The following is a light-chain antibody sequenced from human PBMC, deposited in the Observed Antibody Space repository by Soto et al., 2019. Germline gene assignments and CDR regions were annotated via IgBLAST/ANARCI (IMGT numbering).Light chain of an antibody. J-gene: IGKJ2*01. Sequence: DIQMTQSPSTLSASVGDRVTITCRASQSISVYLAWYQQRPREAPKLLIYGGSSLESGVPSRFSGSGSGTEFTLSSSSLHPTRFATYYCHLYATSSPTFGQGTKLEI. CDR2: GGS. V-gene: IGKV1-5*01. CDR1: QSISVY. CDR3: HLYATSSPT.